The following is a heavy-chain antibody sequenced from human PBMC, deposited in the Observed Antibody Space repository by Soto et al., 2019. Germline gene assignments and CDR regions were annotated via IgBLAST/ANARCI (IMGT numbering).Heavy chain of an antibody. CDR3: AKRRGAGGHFDY. D-gene: IGHD2-15*01. V-gene: IGHV3-23*01. Sequence: DVQLLESGGGLVQPEGSLRLSCAASGFTFSSYAMGWVRQGHGKGLEWVAVVSIGGSTHYADSVRGRFTISRDNSKNTLSLQMNSLTAEDTAVYFCAKRRGAGGHFDYWGQGALVTVSS. J-gene: IGHJ4*02. CDR1: GFTFSSYA. CDR2: VSIGGST.